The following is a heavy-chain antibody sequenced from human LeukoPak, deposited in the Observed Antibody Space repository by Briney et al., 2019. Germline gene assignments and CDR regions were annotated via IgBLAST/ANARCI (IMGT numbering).Heavy chain of an antibody. D-gene: IGHD3-10*01. Sequence: GRSLRLSCAAYAFTFSSYAMDWVRQAPGKGREWGAVISYDGSSKYYADSVKGRFTISRDNAKNTLYLQMDSLEAEDTAGYYCGRDVVLGSGSVDYWGQGVLVTVPS. CDR2: ISYDGSSK. V-gene: IGHV3-30*04. J-gene: IGHJ4*02. CDR3: GRDVVLGSGSVDY. CDR1: AFTFSSYA.